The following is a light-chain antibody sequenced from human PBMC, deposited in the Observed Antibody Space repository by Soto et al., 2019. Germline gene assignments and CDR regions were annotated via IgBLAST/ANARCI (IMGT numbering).Light chain of an antibody. J-gene: IGKJ4*01. CDR3: QHYNNLWG. CDR2: GAS. Sequence: EIVMTQSPATLSVSPGEWVTLSCRARGSVRSNLAWYQQKPGQVPRVLIYGASTRAIGIPDRFSGSGSGTEFTLTISSLQSEDFAVYYCQHYNNLWGFGGGTKVEIK. CDR1: GSVRSN. V-gene: IGKV3-15*01.